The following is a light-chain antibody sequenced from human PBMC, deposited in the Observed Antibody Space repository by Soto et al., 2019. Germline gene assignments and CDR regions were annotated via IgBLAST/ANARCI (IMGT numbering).Light chain of an antibody. CDR1: SSDVGGYNF. CDR3: SSYTNTNTRVL. V-gene: IGLV2-14*01. Sequence: QSALTQPASVSGSPGQSITISCTGTSSDVGGYNFVSWYQQHPGKAPKLMIYDVSNRPSGVSNRFSGSKSGKTASLTISGLQAEDEDDYYCSSYTNTNTRVLFGGGTKVTVL. CDR2: DVS. J-gene: IGLJ2*01.